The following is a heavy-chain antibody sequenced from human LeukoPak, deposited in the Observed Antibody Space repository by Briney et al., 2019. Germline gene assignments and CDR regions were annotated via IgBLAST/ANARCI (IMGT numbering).Heavy chain of an antibody. V-gene: IGHV1-69*05. CDR1: GGTFSSYA. D-gene: IGHD6-25*01. Sequence: ASVKVSCKASGGTFSSYAISWVRQAPGQGLEWMGGIIPIFGTANYAQKFQGRVTMTRDTSTSTVYMELSSLRSEDTAVYYCARGGAPPFSIAAAATGDYWGQGTLVTVSS. J-gene: IGHJ4*02. CDR2: IIPIFGTA. CDR3: ARGGAPPFSIAAAATGDY.